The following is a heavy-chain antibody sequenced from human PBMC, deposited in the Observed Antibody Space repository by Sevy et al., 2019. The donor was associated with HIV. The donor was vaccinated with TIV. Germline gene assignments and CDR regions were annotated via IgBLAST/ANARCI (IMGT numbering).Heavy chain of an antibody. V-gene: IGHV3-30*18. CDR3: AKDAGYDIGWYSGY. Sequence: GGSLRLSCAASGLTFSTYAMHWVRQAPGKGLEWVAVISSDGSSRYYADSVKGRFTISRDNSKNTLYLQMNSLRAEDSAAYYCAKDAGYDIGWYSGYWGQGTLVTVSS. D-gene: IGHD6-19*01. J-gene: IGHJ4*02. CDR2: ISSDGSSR. CDR1: GLTFSTYA.